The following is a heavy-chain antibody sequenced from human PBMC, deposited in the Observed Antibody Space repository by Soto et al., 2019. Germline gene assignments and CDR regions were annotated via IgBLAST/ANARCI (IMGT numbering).Heavy chain of an antibody. CDR2: INWNGGST. CDR3: ARGVHYDFWSGYYTIPSWYYYYMDV. CDR1: GFTFDDYG. Sequence: PGGSLRLSCAAFGFTFDDYGMSWVRQAPGKGLEWVSGINWNGGSTGYADSVKGRFTISRDNAKNSLYLQMNSLRAEDTALYHCARGVHYDFWSGYYTIPSWYYYYMDVWGKGTTVTVSS. V-gene: IGHV3-20*01. D-gene: IGHD3-3*01. J-gene: IGHJ6*03.